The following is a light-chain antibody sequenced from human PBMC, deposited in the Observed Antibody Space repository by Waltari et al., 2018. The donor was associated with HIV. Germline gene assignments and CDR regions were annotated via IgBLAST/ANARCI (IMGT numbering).Light chain of an antibody. J-gene: IGKJ2*01. V-gene: IGKV3-20*01. CDR1: QSVSSSY. CDR2: GAS. CDR3: QQYGSSPRYT. Sequence: EIVLTQSPGTLSLSPGERPTLSCRASQSVSSSYLAWYQQKPGQAPRLLIYGASSRATGIPGRFSGSGSGTDFTLTISRLEPEDFAVYYCQQYGSSPRYTFGQGTKLEIK.